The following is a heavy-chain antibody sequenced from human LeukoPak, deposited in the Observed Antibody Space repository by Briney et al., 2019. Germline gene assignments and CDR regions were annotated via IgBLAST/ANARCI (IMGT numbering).Heavy chain of an antibody. V-gene: IGHV3-23*01. CDR2: ISGSGGST. D-gene: IGHD3-3*01. J-gene: IGHJ4*02. CDR1: GFTFSSYA. Sequence: GGSLRLSCAASGFTFSSYAMSWVRQAPGKGLEWVSAISGSGGSTYYADSVKGRFTISRDNSKNTLYLQMNSLRAEDTAVYYCAKDLREITIFGVVIRYFDYWGQGTLVTVSS. CDR3: AKDLREITIFGVVIRYFDY.